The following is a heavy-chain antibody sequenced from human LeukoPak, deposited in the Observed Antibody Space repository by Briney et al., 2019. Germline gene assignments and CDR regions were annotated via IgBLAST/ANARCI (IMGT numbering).Heavy chain of an antibody. J-gene: IGHJ5*02. Sequence: SETLSLTCAVYGGSFSGYYWSWIRQPPGKGLEWIGEINHSGSTNYNPSLKSRVTISVDTSKNQFSLKLSSVTAADTAVYYCARGFSRDWIYSSRWFDPWGQGTLVTVSS. CDR1: GGSFSGYY. D-gene: IGHD1-7*01. CDR2: INHSGST. CDR3: ARGFSRDWIYSSRWFDP. V-gene: IGHV4-34*01.